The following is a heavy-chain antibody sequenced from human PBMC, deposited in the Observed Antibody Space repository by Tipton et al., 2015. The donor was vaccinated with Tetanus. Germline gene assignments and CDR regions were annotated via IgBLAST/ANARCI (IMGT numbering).Heavy chain of an antibody. J-gene: IGHJ4*02. CDR1: GYNFTNYW. CDR2: IYPADSET. V-gene: IGHV5-51*01. Sequence: QLVQSGAEVKKPGESLKISCQGSGYNFTNYWIGWVRQMPGKGLEWMGIIYPADSETRYGPSFQGQVTMSADKSINTAYLQWRSLKATDTAMYYCARRKGGYVGYYFDYWAQGTLVTVSA. CDR3: ARRKGGYVGYYFDY. D-gene: IGHD5-12*01.